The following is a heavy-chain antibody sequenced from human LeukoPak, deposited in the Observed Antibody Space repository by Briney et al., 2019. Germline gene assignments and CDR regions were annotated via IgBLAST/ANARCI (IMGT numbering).Heavy chain of an antibody. V-gene: IGHV4-31*03. CDR2: IYYSGST. Sequence: SQTLSLTCTVSGGSISSGGYYWSWIRQHPGKGLEWIGYIYYSGSTYYNPSLKSRVTISVDTSKNQFSMKLCSVTAADTAVYYCARALGVVVPAHWFDPWGQGTLVTVSS. CDR1: GGSISSGGYY. CDR3: ARALGVVVPAHWFDP. J-gene: IGHJ5*02. D-gene: IGHD2-2*01.